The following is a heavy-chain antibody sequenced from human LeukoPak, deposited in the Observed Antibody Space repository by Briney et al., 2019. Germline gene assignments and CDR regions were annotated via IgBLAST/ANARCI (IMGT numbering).Heavy chain of an antibody. V-gene: IGHV3-21*01. CDR2: ISSSSYI. D-gene: IGHD3-22*01. CDR1: GFTFSSYS. CDR3: ARAGDSSGYPFDY. J-gene: IGHJ4*02. Sequence: GGSLRLSCAASGFTFSSYSMNWVRQAPGKGLEWVSSISSSSYIYYADSVKGRFTISRDNAKNSLYLQMNSLRAEDTAVYYCARAGDSSGYPFDYWGQGTLVTVSS.